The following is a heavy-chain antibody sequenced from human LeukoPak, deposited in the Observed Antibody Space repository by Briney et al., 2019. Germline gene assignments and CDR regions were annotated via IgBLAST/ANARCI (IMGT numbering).Heavy chain of an antibody. CDR3: AREGVMRGYCTSTSCSKAFDI. V-gene: IGHV4-34*01. Sequence: SETLSLTCAVYGGSFSGYYWSWIRQPPAKGLEWIGKISHGGSTNYNPSLKSRVTISVDTSKNQFSLKLTSVTAADTAVYYCAREGVMRGYCTSTSCSKAFDIWGQGTLVTVSS. CDR1: GGSFSGYY. CDR2: ISHGGST. D-gene: IGHD2-2*01. J-gene: IGHJ3*02.